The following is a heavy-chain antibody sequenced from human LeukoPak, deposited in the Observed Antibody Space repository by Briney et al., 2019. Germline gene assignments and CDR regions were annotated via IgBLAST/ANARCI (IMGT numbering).Heavy chain of an antibody. V-gene: IGHV1-46*01. CDR1: GYTFTNYY. J-gene: IGHJ4*02. Sequence: ASVKVSCKASGYTFTNYYMHWVRQAPGQGLEWMGLINPTGSSTNYAQKFRGRVAMTRDTSTTTVYMELSSLRSEDTAVYYCAREESGGYFDYWGQGTLVTVSS. D-gene: IGHD2-8*02. CDR2: INPTGSST. CDR3: AREESGGYFDY.